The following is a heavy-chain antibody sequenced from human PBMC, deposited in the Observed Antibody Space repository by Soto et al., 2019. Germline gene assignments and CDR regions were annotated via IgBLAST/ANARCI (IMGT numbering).Heavy chain of an antibody. V-gene: IGHV4-59*01. J-gene: IGHJ6*02. Sequence: PSETLSLTCTVSGGSISSYYWSWIRQPPGKGLEWIGYIYYSGSTNYNPSLKSRVTISVDTSKNQFSLKLSSVTAADTAVYYCARDRGQTGYYYYGMDVWGQGTTVTVSS. CDR2: IYYSGST. CDR1: GGSISSYY. CDR3: ARDRGQTGYYYYGMDV.